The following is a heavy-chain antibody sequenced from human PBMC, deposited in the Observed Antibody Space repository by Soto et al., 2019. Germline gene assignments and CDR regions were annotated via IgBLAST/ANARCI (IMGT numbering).Heavy chain of an antibody. CDR2: INHSGST. CDR1: GGSFSGYY. D-gene: IGHD6-13*01. Sequence: SETLSLTCAVYGGSFSGYYWTWIRQPPGTGLEWIGEINHSGSTNYNPSLKSRVTISVDRSKNQFSLKLSSVTAADMAVYYCATTIAAAGGYYFNYWGQGTLVTVSS. V-gene: IGHV4-34*01. J-gene: IGHJ4*02. CDR3: ATTIAAAGGYYFNY.